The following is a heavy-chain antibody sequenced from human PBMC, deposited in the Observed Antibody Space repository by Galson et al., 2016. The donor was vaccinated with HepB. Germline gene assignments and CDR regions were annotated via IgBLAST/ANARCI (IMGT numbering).Heavy chain of an antibody. D-gene: IGHD2-15*01. CDR3: AKEDGGFNFDP. CDR2: ISSTSSTI. CDR1: GFTFSSYT. V-gene: IGHV3-48*01. Sequence: SLRLSCAASGFTFSSYTMNWVRQAPGKGLEWVSYISSTSSTIYYADSVKGRFTISRDKNSLFLQMNSLRPEDTALYYCAKEDGGFNFDPWGQGTLVTVSS. J-gene: IGHJ5*02.